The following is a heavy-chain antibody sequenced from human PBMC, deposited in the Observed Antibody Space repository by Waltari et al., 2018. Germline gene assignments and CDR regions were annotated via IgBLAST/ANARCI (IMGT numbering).Heavy chain of an antibody. CDR3: ARSWGDYYYYGMDV. J-gene: IGHJ6*02. Sequence: QVQLVKSGAEVKKPGSSVQVSCKASGGTFRTHALSWVRQAPGQGLEGIGGVIPSFSTANYAQKFQGRVTITADESTSTAYMELSSLRSEDTAVYYCARSWGDYYYYGMDVWGQGTTVTVSS. D-gene: IGHD3-16*01. V-gene: IGHV1-69*13. CDR1: GGTFRTHA. CDR2: VIPSFSTA.